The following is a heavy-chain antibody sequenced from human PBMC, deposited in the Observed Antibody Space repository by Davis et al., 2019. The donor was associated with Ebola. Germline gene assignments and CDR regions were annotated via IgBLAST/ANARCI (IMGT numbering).Heavy chain of an antibody. CDR2: INYSGKT. Sequence: PSETLSLTCTVSGGSISSDGSYYWVWVRQPPGKGLDWIGSINYSGKTYYDSTLKSRVTMSVDTSKNQFSLKLLSGTAADTAVYFCARLIVGTGGNYFDHWGQGSLVHVSS. J-gene: IGHJ4*02. CDR3: ARLIVGTGGNYFDH. V-gene: IGHV4-39*01. CDR1: GGSISSDGSYY. D-gene: IGHD1-26*01.